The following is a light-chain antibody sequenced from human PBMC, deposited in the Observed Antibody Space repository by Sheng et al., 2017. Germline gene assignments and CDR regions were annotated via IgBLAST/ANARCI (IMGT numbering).Light chain of an antibody. CDR3: QQYDSWPRT. J-gene: IGKJ1*01. CDR1: QSVSSSY. CDR2: DAS. Sequence: EIVLTQSPGTLSLSPGERATLSCRASQSVSSSYLAWYQRKPGQAPRLLIYDASNRATGIPARFSGRGSGTDFTLTISSLQSEDFAFYYCQQYDSWPRTFDQGTKVDVK. V-gene: IGKV3-20*01.